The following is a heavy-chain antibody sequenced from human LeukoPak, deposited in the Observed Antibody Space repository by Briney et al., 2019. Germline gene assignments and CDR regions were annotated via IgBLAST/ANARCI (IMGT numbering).Heavy chain of an antibody. CDR3: ASHRYSSGWYLSNEDYFDY. CDR2: IYYSGST. J-gene: IGHJ4*02. V-gene: IGHV4-59*01. Sequence: KSSETLSLTCTVSGGSISSYYWSWIRQPPGKGLEWIGCIYYSGSTNYNPSLKSRVTISVDTSKNQFSLKLSSVTAADTAVYYCASHRYSSGWYLSNEDYFDYWGQGTLVTVSS. D-gene: IGHD6-19*01. CDR1: GGSISSYY.